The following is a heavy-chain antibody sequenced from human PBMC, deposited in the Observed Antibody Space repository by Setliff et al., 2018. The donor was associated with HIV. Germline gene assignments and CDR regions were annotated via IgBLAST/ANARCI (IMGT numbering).Heavy chain of an antibody. CDR3: TVYNTGSSKDHY. CDR2: ITPSGAT. CDR1: GYSIGSGSF. Sequence: PSETLSLTCAVSGYSIGSGSFWGWIRQPPGKGLEWIGEITPSGATNYLPSLKSRVTMSLDTSKNQFSLKLTSVTAADTALYYCTVYNTGSSKDHYWGQGTPVTVSS. D-gene: IGHD2-8*02. J-gene: IGHJ4*02. V-gene: IGHV4-38-2*01.